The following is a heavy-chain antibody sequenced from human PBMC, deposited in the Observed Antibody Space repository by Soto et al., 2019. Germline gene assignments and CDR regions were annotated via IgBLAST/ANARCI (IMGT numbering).Heavy chain of an antibody. V-gene: IGHV1-18*01. CDR2: ISAYNGNT. CDR1: GYTFTSYG. D-gene: IGHD6-19*01. CDR3: ARDRQWLVTLNLNYFDY. J-gene: IGHJ4*02. Sequence: ASVKVSCKASGYTFTSYGISWVRQAPGQGLKRMRWISAYNGNTNYAQKIQGRVTMTTDTSTSTAYMELRSLRSDDTAVYFCARDRQWLVTLNLNYFDYWGQGTLVTVSS.